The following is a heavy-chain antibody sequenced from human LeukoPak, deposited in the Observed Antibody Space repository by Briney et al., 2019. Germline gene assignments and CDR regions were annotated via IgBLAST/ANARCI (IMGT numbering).Heavy chain of an antibody. Sequence: ASVTVSFKVSGYTLTELSMHWVRQAPGKGLAWMGGFDPEDGETIYAQKFQGRVTMTEDTSTDTAYMELSTLRSEDTAVYYCATGRGGRTVSGVDDAFDIWGQGTMVTVSS. CDR1: GYTLTELS. CDR3: ATGRGGRTVSGVDDAFDI. J-gene: IGHJ3*02. V-gene: IGHV1-24*01. D-gene: IGHD4-17*01. CDR2: FDPEDGET.